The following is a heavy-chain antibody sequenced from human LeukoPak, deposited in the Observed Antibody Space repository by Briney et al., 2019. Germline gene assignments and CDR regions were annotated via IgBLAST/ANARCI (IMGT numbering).Heavy chain of an antibody. V-gene: IGHV3-23*01. CDR1: GFTFTSYD. Sequence: GGSLRLSCAASGFTFTSYDMSWVRQSPGKGLQWVSVISGSGSTYYADSVKGRFTISRDNSKNTLYLQMNSLRAEDTAVYYCAKQWDRGGYFDYWGQGTLVTVSS. D-gene: IGHD1-26*01. CDR3: AKQWDRGGYFDY. CDR2: ISGSGST. J-gene: IGHJ4*02.